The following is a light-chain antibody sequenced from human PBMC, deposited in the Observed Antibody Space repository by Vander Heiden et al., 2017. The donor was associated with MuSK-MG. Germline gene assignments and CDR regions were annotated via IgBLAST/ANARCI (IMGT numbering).Light chain of an antibody. CDR2: QDN. V-gene: IGLV3-1*01. CDR1: KLGDRY. J-gene: IGLJ2*01. CDR3: QAGDSRKVV. Sequence: SYELIQPPSVSVYPGQTASITCSGDKLGDRYACWYQQRPDQSPVLVISQDNKRPSGNPERFSGSNSGNTATLTISGTQAMDEADYYCQAGDSRKVVFGGGTKLTVL.